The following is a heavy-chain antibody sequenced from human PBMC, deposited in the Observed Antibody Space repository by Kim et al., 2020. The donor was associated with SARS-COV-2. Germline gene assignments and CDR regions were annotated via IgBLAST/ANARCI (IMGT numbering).Heavy chain of an antibody. CDR2: IWYDGSNK. Sequence: GGSLRLSCAASGFTFSSYGMHWVRQAPGKGLEWVAVIWYDGSNKYYADSVKGRFTISRDNSKNTLYPQMNSLRAEDTAVYYCARVVTQLLWFGETNPYYFDYWGQGTLVTVSS. V-gene: IGHV3-33*01. D-gene: IGHD3-10*01. CDR3: ARVVTQLLWFGETNPYYFDY. J-gene: IGHJ4*02. CDR1: GFTFSSYG.